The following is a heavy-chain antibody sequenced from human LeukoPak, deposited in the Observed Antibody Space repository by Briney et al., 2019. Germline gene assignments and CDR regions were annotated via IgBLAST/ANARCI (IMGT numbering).Heavy chain of an antibody. Sequence: GSVKVSCKASGFTFTGYYIHWVRQAPGQGLEWMGWVNPNSGGANYAQMFQGRVTMTRDTSINTAYMELSGLRSDDTAVYYCARDSYGGNWSLGYWGQGTLVTVSS. V-gene: IGHV1-2*02. CDR3: ARDSYGGNWSLGY. CDR1: GFTFTGYY. J-gene: IGHJ4*02. D-gene: IGHD4-23*01. CDR2: VNPNSGGA.